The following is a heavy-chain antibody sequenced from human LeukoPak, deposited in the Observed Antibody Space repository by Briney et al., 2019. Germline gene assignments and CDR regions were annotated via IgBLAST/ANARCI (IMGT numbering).Heavy chain of an antibody. Sequence: GESLKISCKGSGYSFITYWIGWVRQMPGKGLEWMGIIYPGDSDTRYSPSFQGQVTISADKSISTAYLQWSSLKASDTAMYYCARPGQLGEYTPYYFDYWGQGTLVTVSS. D-gene: IGHD3-16*01. J-gene: IGHJ4*02. CDR2: IYPGDSDT. CDR3: ARPGQLGEYTPYYFDY. CDR1: GYSFITYW. V-gene: IGHV5-51*01.